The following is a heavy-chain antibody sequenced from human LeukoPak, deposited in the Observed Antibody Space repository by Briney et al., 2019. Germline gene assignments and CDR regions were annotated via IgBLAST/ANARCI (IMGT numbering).Heavy chain of an antibody. D-gene: IGHD2-21*01. Sequence: GASVKVSCKASGYTFTSYDINWVRQATGQGLEWMGWMNPNSGNTGYAQKFQGRVTITRNTSISTAYMELSSLRSEDTAVYYCARAHIVFGMVANWFDPWGQGTLVTVSS. CDR3: ARAHIVFGMVANWFDP. J-gene: IGHJ5*02. CDR2: MNPNSGNT. CDR1: GYTFTSYD. V-gene: IGHV1-8*03.